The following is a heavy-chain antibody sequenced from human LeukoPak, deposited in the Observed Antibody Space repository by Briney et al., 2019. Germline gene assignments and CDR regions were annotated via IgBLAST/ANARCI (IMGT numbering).Heavy chain of an antibody. CDR1: GFIFSRYG. J-gene: IGHJ4*02. D-gene: IGHD7-27*01. CDR3: ARDWGSGY. Sequence: GRSLRLSCAASGFIFSRYGMHWVRQAPGKGLEWVAVMSFDGSHEYYADSVKGRFTISRDNAKNTLYLQMSSLRAEDTAVYYCARDWGSGYWGQGTLVTVSS. V-gene: IGHV3-30*03. CDR2: MSFDGSHE.